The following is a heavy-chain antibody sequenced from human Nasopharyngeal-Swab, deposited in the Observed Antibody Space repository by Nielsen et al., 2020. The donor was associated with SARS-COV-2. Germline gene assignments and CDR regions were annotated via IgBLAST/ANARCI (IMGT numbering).Heavy chain of an antibody. CDR3: ARGAFGLGHSWFDP. V-gene: IGHV1-8*01. CDR2: MNPKSGDG. J-gene: IGHJ5*02. CDR1: GYTYSRNY. D-gene: IGHD3-16*01. Sequence: ASVKVSCKGSGYTYSRNYINWVRQATGQGLEGMGWMNPKSGDGGYAQKFQGRVTMTRNTSTTTAYMELSSLRHEDTAVYYCARGAFGLGHSWFDPWGQGTLVTVSS.